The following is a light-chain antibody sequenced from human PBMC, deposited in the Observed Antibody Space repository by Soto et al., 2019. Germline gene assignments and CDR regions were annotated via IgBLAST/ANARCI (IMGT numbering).Light chain of an antibody. Sequence: EIVLTQSPVTLSLSPGERATLSCRASQSVTNTYLAWYQQKPGQSPRLIIYGGSNRASGFPDRFSGGGSGTDFTLTISRLEPEDSGVYYCHCQDFHSSRVYSFGQGTKLEIK. CDR3: HCQDFHSSRVYS. CDR2: GGS. V-gene: IGKV3-20*01. J-gene: IGKJ2*03. CDR1: QSVTNTY.